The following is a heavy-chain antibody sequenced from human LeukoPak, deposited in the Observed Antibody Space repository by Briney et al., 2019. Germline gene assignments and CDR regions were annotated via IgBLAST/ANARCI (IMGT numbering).Heavy chain of an antibody. V-gene: IGHV4-59*01. CDR2: IYYSGST. Sequence: SETLPLTCTVSGASITNNFWTWLRQPAGRGLEWIGYIYYSGSTNYNPSLKSRVTISVDTSKNQFSLKLSSVTAADTAVYYCATDFEYCSGGSCYSDAFDIWGQGTMVTVSS. CDR1: GASITNNF. CDR3: ATDFEYCSGGSCYSDAFDI. J-gene: IGHJ3*02. D-gene: IGHD2-15*01.